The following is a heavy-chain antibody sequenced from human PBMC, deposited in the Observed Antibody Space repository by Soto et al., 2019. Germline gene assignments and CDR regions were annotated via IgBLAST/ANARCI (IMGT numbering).Heavy chain of an antibody. CDR1: GGTFSSYA. V-gene: IGHV1-69*01. CDR3: AGGGDFWSGYYKNYYYYGMDV. D-gene: IGHD3-3*01. J-gene: IGHJ6*02. CDR2: SIPIFGTA. Sequence: QMQLVQSGAEVKKPGSSVKVSCKASGGTFSSYAISWVRQAPGQGLEWMGGSIPIFGTANYAQKFQGRVTITADESTSTAYMELSSLRSEDTAVYYCAGGGDFWSGYYKNYYYYGMDVWGQGTTVTVSS.